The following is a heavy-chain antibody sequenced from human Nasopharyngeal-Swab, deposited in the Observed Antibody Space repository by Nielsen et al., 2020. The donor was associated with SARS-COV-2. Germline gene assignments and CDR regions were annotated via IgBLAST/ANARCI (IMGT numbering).Heavy chain of an antibody. V-gene: IGHV4-39*01. D-gene: IGHD6-13*01. J-gene: IGHJ5*02. Sequence: WIRQPPGKGLEWIGSIYYSGSTYYNPSLKSRVTISVDTSKNQFSPKVTSVAAADTAVYYCAGVARSSWYVLDNWFDPWGHGTLVTVSS. CDR3: AGVARSSWYVLDNWFDP. CDR2: IYYSGST.